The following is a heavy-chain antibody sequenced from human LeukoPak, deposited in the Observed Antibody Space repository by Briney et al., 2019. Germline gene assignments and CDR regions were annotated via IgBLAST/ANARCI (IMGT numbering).Heavy chain of an antibody. CDR3: ERDPNRGWQPNTWFDP. V-gene: IGHV6-1*01. CDR2: TDYRSTWYN. Sequence: SQTLSLTCAVSGDSVSSNSAAWDWIRQSPSRGLEWLGRTDYRSTWYNNYAVSVKSRITINPATSKHQFSLQLNSVTPEDTAMYYCERDPNRGWQPNTWFDPCGQGTLVTVSS. J-gene: IGHJ5*02. D-gene: IGHD6-19*01. CDR1: GDSVSSNSAA.